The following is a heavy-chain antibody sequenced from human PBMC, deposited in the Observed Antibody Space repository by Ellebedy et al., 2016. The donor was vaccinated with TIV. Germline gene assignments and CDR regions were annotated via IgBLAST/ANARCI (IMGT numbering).Heavy chain of an antibody. CDR1: GFTFSSYG. Sequence: GESLKISCAASGFTFSSYGMHWVRQAPGKGLEWVAVISYDGSNKYYADSVKGRFTISRDNSKNTLYLQMNSLRAEDTAVYYCARDGNFDYWGQGTLVTVSS. J-gene: IGHJ4*02. CDR3: ARDGNFDY. V-gene: IGHV3-30*03. CDR2: ISYDGSNK. D-gene: IGHD1-26*01.